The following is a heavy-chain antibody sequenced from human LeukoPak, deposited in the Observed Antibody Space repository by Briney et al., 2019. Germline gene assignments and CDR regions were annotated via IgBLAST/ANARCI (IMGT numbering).Heavy chain of an antibody. D-gene: IGHD2-2*01. CDR1: GGTFSSYA. Sequence: SVKVSCKASGGTFSSYASSWVRQAPGQGREWRGGIIPIFGTANYAQKFQGRVTITADESTSTADMELSSLRSEDTAVYYCARDTGPSCRSPRCLGGLTGYWGQGTLVTVSS. CDR2: IIPIFGTA. V-gene: IGHV1-69*13. J-gene: IGHJ4*02. CDR3: ARDTGPSCRSPRCLGGLTGY.